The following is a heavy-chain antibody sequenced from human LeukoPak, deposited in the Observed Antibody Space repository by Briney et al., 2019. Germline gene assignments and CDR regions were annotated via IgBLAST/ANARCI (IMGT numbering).Heavy chain of an antibody. CDR2: VHASGST. CDR1: RGSVTSYS. CDR3: ARDVDSESGLFGV. J-gene: IGHJ2*01. D-gene: IGHD3-16*01. V-gene: IGHV4-4*07. Sequence: SETLSLICNVSRGSVTSYSWNWIRQPAGKGLEWIGRVHASGSTNYSPSLKSRLTIFLDKSKNNFSLKLTSVTAADTAVYYCARDVDSESGLFGVWGRGIPVLVSS.